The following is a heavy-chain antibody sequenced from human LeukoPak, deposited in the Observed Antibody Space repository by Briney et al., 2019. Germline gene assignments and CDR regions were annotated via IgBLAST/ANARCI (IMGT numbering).Heavy chain of an antibody. Sequence: SETLSFTCTVSGGSISSSSYYWGWIRQPPGEGLEWIGNIFYSGSTYYNPSLKSRVTISVDTSKNQFSLKLSSVTAADTAVYYCARQIVAGTSIDYWGQGTLVTVSS. CDR2: IFYSGST. V-gene: IGHV4-39*01. CDR3: ARQIVAGTSIDY. J-gene: IGHJ4*02. CDR1: GGSISSSSYY. D-gene: IGHD5-12*01.